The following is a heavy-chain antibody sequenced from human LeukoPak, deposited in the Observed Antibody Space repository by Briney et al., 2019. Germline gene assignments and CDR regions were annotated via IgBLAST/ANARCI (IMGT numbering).Heavy chain of an antibody. CDR1: GFTFSSYW. V-gene: IGHV3-74*01. CDR3: VRGNDYGGPHY. J-gene: IGHJ4*02. Sequence: GGSLRLSCAVSGFTFSSYWMHWVRQAPGKGLVWVSRIDRDGSRINYADSVKGRSTISRDNGKNTLFLQMNSLRAEDAAVYYCVRGNDYGGPHYWGQGTLVTVSS. CDR2: IDRDGSRI. D-gene: IGHD4-23*01.